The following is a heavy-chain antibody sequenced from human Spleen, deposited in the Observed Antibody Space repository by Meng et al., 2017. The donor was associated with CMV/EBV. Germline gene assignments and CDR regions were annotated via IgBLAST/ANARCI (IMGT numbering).Heavy chain of an antibody. J-gene: IGHJ4*02. CDR1: GFTFNNFW. Sequence: GESLKISCAASGFTFNNFWMSWVRQAPGKGLEWVASIVFGEDNQYYADSVKGRVTISRDSSKNTLYLRMSSLRAEDTAMYYCATMTPVTAREDYWGQGTLVTVSS. V-gene: IGHV3-30*02. D-gene: IGHD4-17*01. CDR2: IVFGEDNQ. CDR3: ATMTPVTAREDY.